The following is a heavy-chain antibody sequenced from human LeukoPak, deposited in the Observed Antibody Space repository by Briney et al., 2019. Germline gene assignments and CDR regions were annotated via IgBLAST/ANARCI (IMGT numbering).Heavy chain of an antibody. CDR2: IWYDGSNK. J-gene: IGHJ4*02. Sequence: PGGSLRLSCAASGFTFSSYGMHWVRQAPGKGLEWVAVIWYDGSNKYYADSVKGRFTISRDNSKNTLYLQMNSLRAEDTAVYYCARASGSGSYPFDYWGQGTLVTVSS. V-gene: IGHV3-33*01. D-gene: IGHD3-10*01. CDR1: GFTFSSYG. CDR3: ARASGSGSYPFDY.